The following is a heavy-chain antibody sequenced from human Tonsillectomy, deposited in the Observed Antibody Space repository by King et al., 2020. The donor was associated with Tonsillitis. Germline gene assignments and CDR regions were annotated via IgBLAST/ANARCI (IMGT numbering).Heavy chain of an antibody. V-gene: IGHV7-4-1*02. Sequence: VQLVESGSELKKPGASVKISCKASGYTFTNYAMNWVRQAPGQGLEWMGWINTNTGNPTYAQGFTGRFVFSLDTSVSTAYLQISSLKAEDTAVYYCATDDSSGEDAFDLWGQGTIVTVSS. CDR1: GYTFTNYA. J-gene: IGHJ3*01. CDR3: ATDDSSGEDAFDL. CDR2: INTNTGNP. D-gene: IGHD3-22*01.